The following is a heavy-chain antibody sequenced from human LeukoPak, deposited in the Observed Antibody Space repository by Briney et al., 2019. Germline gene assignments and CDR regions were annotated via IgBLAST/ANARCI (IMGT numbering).Heavy chain of an antibody. J-gene: IGHJ4*02. CDR2: IRSDGSTT. V-gene: IGHV3-74*01. CDR1: GFTFSSYW. D-gene: IGHD1-1*01. Sequence: PGGSLRLSCAASGFTFSSYWMHWVRQDPGKGLVWVSRIRSDGSTTSYADSVKGRFTISRDNAQNTLYLQMNNLTAEDTAVYYCAGGLAATAYWGQGTLVTVSS. CDR3: AGGLAATAY.